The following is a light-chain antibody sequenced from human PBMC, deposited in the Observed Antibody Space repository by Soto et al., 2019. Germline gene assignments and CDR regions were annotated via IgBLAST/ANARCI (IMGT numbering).Light chain of an antibody. CDR2: KAS. V-gene: IGKV1-5*03. J-gene: IGKJ1*01. CDR3: QQYNKWPWT. CDR1: QTISSW. Sequence: DIQMTQSPSTLSGSVGDRVTITCRASQTISSWLAWYQQKPGKAPKLLIYKASTLKSGVPSRFSGSGSGTEFTLTISSLQSEDFAVYYCQQYNKWPWTLGQGTKVDIK.